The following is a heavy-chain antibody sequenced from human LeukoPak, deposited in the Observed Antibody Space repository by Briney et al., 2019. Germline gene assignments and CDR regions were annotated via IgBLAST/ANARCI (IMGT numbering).Heavy chain of an antibody. CDR2: ISSSSSYI. CDR3: AKDRGDYTDWFDP. Sequence: GGSLRLSCAASGFTFSSYSMNWVRQAPGKGLEWVSSISSSSSYIYYADSVKGRFTIARDSAKNSLYLQMNSLRTEDTAMYYCAKDRGDYTDWFDPWGQGTLVTVSS. D-gene: IGHD4-17*01. J-gene: IGHJ5*02. V-gene: IGHV3-21*01. CDR1: GFTFSSYS.